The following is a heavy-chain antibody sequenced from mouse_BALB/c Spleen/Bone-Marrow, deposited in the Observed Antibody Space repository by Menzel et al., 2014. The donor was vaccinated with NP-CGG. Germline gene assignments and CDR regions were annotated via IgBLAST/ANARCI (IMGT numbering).Heavy chain of an antibody. CDR1: GISITTGNYR. Sequence: EVQLQQSGPGLVKPSQTVSLTCTVTGISITTGNYRWSWIRQFPGNKLEWIGYIYYSGTITYNPSLTSRTTITRDTSKNQFFLEMNSLTAEDTATYYCARELYYFDYWGQGTTLTGSS. J-gene: IGHJ2*01. CDR3: ARELYYFDY. V-gene: IGHV3-5*02. CDR2: IYYSGTI.